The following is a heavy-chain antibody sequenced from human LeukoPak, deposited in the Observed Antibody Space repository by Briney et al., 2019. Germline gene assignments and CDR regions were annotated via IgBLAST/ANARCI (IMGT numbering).Heavy chain of an antibody. V-gene: IGHV3-49*04. CDR3: TRTGRWLQPY. D-gene: IGHD5-24*01. CDR1: GFSFSDYG. J-gene: IGHJ4*02. CDR2: IRSKANDETT. Sequence: GGSLTLSCAASGFSFSDYGFHWVRQAPGKGLEWVGFIRSKANDETTEYAASVKGRFTISRDDSKSIAYPQMNSLKTEDTAVYYCTRTGRWLQPYWGQGTLVTVSS.